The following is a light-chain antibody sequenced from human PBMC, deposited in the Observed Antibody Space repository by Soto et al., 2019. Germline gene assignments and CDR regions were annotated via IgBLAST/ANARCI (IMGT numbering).Light chain of an antibody. Sequence: AIQMTQFPSSLSASVGDRVTITCRASQAIRGDLAWFQQKPGKAPKLLIYAASSLQSEVPSRFSGSGSASEYTLTISSLQHEDFETYFCLQDFNYPWTFGQGTKVDIK. CDR1: QAIRGD. CDR3: LQDFNYPWT. CDR2: AAS. V-gene: IGKV1-6*01. J-gene: IGKJ1*01.